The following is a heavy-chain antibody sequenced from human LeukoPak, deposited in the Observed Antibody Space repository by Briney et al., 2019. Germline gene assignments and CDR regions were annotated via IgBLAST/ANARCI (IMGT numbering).Heavy chain of an antibody. Sequence: SETLSLTCTVSGGSISSGGYYWSWVRQHPGKGLEWIGFIDNSGGTYYNPSLKSRTIISVDTSKNQFSLKLSSVTAADTAMYYCARIKVGSTLVDWGQGTLVTVSS. D-gene: IGHD1-26*01. CDR2: IDNSGGT. CDR1: GGSISSGGYY. CDR3: ARIKVGSTLVD. V-gene: IGHV4-31*03. J-gene: IGHJ4*02.